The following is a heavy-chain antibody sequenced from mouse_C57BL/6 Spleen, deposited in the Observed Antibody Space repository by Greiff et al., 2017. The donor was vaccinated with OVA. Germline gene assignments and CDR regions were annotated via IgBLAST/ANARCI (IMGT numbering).Heavy chain of an antibody. CDR3: VRQSYGYDEAWFAY. Sequence: EVKLVESGGGLVQPKGSLKLSCAASGFSFNTYAMNWVRQAPGKGLEWVARIRSKSNNYATYYADSVKDRFTISRDDSESMLYLQMNNLKTEDTAMYYCVRQSYGYDEAWFAYWGQGTLVTVSA. D-gene: IGHD2-2*01. CDR1: GFSFNTYA. V-gene: IGHV10-1*01. CDR2: IRSKSNNYAT. J-gene: IGHJ3*01.